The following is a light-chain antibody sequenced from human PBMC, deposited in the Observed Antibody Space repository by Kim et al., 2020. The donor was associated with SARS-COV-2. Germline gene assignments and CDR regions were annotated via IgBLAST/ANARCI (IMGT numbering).Light chain of an antibody. V-gene: IGKV3-11*01. CDR1: QIVSSS. CDR3: QQRYNWPLT. CDR2: DAS. Sequence: EIVLTQSPATLSFSPGERATLSCRASQIVSSSLAWYQQKPGQAPRLLIYDASNRATGISARFSGSGSGTDFTLTISSLEPEDFAVYYCQQRYNWPLTFGGGTKVDIK. J-gene: IGKJ4*01.